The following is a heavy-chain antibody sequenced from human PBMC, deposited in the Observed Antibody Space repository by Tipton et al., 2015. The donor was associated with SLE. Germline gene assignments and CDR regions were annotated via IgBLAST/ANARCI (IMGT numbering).Heavy chain of an antibody. D-gene: IGHD6-13*01. CDR1: GFTFSSYG. CDR2: IWYDGSNK. J-gene: IGHJ4*02. V-gene: IGHV3-33*06. Sequence: SGFTFSSYGMHWVRQAPGKGLEWEAVIWYDGSNKYYADSVKGRFTISRDNSKNTLYLQMNSLRAEDAAVYYCAKHSSSWVGYFDYWGQRTLVTVSS. CDR3: AKHSSSWVGYFDY.